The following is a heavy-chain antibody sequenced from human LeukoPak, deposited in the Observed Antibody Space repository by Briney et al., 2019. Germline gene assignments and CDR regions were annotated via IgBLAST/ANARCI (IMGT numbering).Heavy chain of an antibody. Sequence: PSEALSLTCAVSGGSISSNSYYWGWVRQSPGKGLEWIGAIYYSGNTYYSPSLKSRVTISADTSKNQFSLNLSAVTAADAATYYCARHVATNYYYNYYGLDVWGQGTTVTVSS. CDR3: ARHVATNYYYNYYGLDV. CDR2: IYYSGNT. CDR1: GGSISSNSYY. J-gene: IGHJ6*02. V-gene: IGHV4-39*01.